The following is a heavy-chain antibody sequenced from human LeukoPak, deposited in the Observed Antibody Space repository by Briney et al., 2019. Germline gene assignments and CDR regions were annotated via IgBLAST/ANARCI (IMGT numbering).Heavy chain of an antibody. CDR3: ARSTGARGYFDN. CDR1: GGSISSSSYY. D-gene: IGHD1-14*01. CDR2: VYYSGIT. V-gene: IGHV4-39*07. Sequence: PSETLSLTCTVSGGSISSSSYYWGWIRQPPGKGLKWIGNVYYSGITYDNPSLKSRVTISIDTSKNQFSLKVSSVIAADTAVYYCARSTGARGYFDNWGQGTLVTVSA. J-gene: IGHJ4*02.